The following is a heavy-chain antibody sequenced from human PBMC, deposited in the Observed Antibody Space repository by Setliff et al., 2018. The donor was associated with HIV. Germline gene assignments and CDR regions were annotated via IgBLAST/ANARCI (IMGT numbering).Heavy chain of an antibody. D-gene: IGHD2-21*01. J-gene: IGHJ4*02. CDR1: GFTFSNYA. Sequence: ASVKVSCKTSGFTFSNYAIHWVRQAPGQGLEWMGWINAGNGDTRYSPKFQGRVTITADISTGIGYMEINRLRSDDTAVYYCVAEMADGIYYFDYWGRGTLVTVSS. V-gene: IGHV1-3*01. CDR3: VAEMADGIYYFDY. CDR2: INAGNGDT.